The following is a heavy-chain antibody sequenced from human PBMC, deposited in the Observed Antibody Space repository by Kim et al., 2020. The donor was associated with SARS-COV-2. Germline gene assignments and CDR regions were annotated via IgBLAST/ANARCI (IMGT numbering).Heavy chain of an antibody. CDR2: INHSGST. CDR1: GGSFSGYY. V-gene: IGHV4-34*01. D-gene: IGHD6-13*01. J-gene: IGHJ6*02. CDR3: ARVVTRGYSSSWMVPYYYGMDV. Sequence: SETLSLTCAVYGGSFSGYYWSWIRQPPGKGLEWIGEINHSGSTNYNPSLKSRVTISVDTSKNQFSLKLSSVTAADTAVYYCARVVTRGYSSSWMVPYYYGMDVWGQGTTVTVSS.